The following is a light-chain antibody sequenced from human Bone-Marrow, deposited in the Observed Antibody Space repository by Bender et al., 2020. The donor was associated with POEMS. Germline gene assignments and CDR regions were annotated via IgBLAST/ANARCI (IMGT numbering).Light chain of an antibody. V-gene: IGLV2-23*01. CDR3: CSFAGSSVWV. Sequence: QSALTQPASVSGSPGQSITISCTGTSSDVGNYNLVSWYQQHPGEAPKLLIYEGSKRPSGVSDRFSGSKSGNTASLTISGLQAEDEADYYCCSFAGSSVWVFGGGTKLTVV. CDR2: EGS. J-gene: IGLJ3*02. CDR1: SSDVGNYNL.